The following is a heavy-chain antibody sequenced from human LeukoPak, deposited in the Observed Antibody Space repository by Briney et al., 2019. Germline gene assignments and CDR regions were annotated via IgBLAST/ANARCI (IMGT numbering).Heavy chain of an antibody. CDR3: ASSTVVRDRTEYFQH. V-gene: IGHV1-69*01. CDR1: GGTFSSYA. CDR2: IIPIFGTA. J-gene: IGHJ1*01. Sequence: SEKVSCKASGGTFSSYAISWVRQAPGQGLEWMGGIIPIFGTANYAQKFQGRVTITADESTSTAYMELSSLRSEDTAVYYCASSTVVRDRTEYFQHWGQGTLVTVSA. D-gene: IGHD4-23*01.